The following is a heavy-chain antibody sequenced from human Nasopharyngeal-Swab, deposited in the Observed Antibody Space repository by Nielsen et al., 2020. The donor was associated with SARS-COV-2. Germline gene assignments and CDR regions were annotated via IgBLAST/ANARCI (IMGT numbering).Heavy chain of an antibody. CDR3: ARGPALRRGSSSSGTYDY. CDR2: INHSGST. D-gene: IGHD6-6*01. Sequence: SETLSLTCAVYGGSFSGYYWSWIRQPPGKGLEWIGEINHSGSTNYNPSLKSRVTISVDTSKNQFSLKLSSATAADTAVYYCARGPALRRGSSSSGTYDYWGQGTLITVSS. CDR1: GGSFSGYY. J-gene: IGHJ4*02. V-gene: IGHV4-34*01.